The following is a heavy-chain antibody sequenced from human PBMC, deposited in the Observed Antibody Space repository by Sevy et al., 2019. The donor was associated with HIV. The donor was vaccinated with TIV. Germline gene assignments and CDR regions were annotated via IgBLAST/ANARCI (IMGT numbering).Heavy chain of an antibody. CDR3: AKLSTGYYYYGMDV. CDR1: GFTFSSYA. CDR2: ISGSGGST. J-gene: IGHJ6*02. Sequence: GGSLRLSCAASGFTFSSYAMSWVRQAPGKGLEWVSAISGSGGSTYYADSVKGRFTISRDNSKNTLYRQRNSLRAEDTAVYYCAKLSTGYYYYGMDVWGQGTTVTVSS. D-gene: IGHD3-10*01. V-gene: IGHV3-23*01.